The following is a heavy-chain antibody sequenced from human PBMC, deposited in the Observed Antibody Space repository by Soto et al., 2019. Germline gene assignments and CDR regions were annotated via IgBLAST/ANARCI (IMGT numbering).Heavy chain of an antibody. CDR1: GYTFTSYG. J-gene: IGHJ5*02. D-gene: IGHD6-13*01. CDR2: ISAYNGNT. V-gene: IGHV1-18*01. Sequence: ASVNVSCKASGYTFTSYGISWVRQAPGQGLEWMGWISAYNGNTNYAQKLQGRVTMTTDTSTSTAYMELRSLRSDDTAVYYCASDIAAGGNWFDPWGQGTLVTVSS. CDR3: ASDIAAGGNWFDP.